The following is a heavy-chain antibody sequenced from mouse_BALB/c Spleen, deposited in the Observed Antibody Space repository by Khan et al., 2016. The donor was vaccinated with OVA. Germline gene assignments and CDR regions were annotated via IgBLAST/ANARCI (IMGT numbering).Heavy chain of an antibody. J-gene: IGHJ3*01. CDR3: VSRPYAGGFAY. CDR1: GYSITSGYS. V-gene: IGHV3-1*02. CDR2: IHYSGST. Sequence: EVQLVESGPDLVKPSQSPSLTCTVTGYSITSGYSWHWIRQFLGNKLEWMGYIHYSGSTNYNPSLKSRISITRDTSKNQFFLQLNSVTTEDTATYYCVSRPYAGGFAYWGQGTLVTVSA. D-gene: IGHD1-1*01.